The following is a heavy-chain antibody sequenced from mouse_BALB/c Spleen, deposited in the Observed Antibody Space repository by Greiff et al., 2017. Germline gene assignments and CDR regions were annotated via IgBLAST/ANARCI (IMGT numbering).Heavy chain of an antibody. Sequence: EVQLHQSGPELVKPGASVKIPCKASGYTFTDYNMDWVKQSPGKSLEWIGVINPNKGGTIYNQKFKGKATLTVDKSSSTAYKELRSLTSEDTAVYYCAKKLSYYGDNVRAMDYWGQGTTVTVSS. CDR2: INPNKGGT. J-gene: IGHJ4*01. CDR3: AKKLSYYGDNVRAMDY. V-gene: IGHV1-18*01. D-gene: IGHD2-13*01. CDR1: GYTFTDYN.